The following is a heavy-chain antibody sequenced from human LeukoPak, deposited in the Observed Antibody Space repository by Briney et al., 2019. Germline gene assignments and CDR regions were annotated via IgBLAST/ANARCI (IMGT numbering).Heavy chain of an antibody. CDR2: IRSKANSYAT. CDR1: GFTFSGSA. CDR3: IRHSRGSELT. J-gene: IGHJ5*02. Sequence: PGGSLRLSCAASGFTFSGSAMHWVRQASGKGLEWVGRIRSKANSYATAYAASVKGRFTISRDDSKNTSYLQMNSLKIEDTALYYCIRHSRGSELTWGQGTLVIVSS. V-gene: IGHV3-73*01. D-gene: IGHD1-26*01.